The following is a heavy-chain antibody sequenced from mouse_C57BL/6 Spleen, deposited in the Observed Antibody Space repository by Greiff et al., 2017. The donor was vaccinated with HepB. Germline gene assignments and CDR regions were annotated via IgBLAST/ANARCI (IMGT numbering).Heavy chain of an antibody. CDR3: ARAWDAFDY. Sequence: VQLQQSGPGLVKPSQSLSLTCSVTGYSITSGYYWNWIRQFPGNKLEWMGYISYDGSNNYNPSLKNRISITRDTSKNQFFLKLNSVTTEDTATYYCARAWDAFDYWGQGTTLTVSS. J-gene: IGHJ2*01. CDR1: GYSITSGYY. CDR2: ISYDGSN. D-gene: IGHD4-1*01. V-gene: IGHV3-6*01.